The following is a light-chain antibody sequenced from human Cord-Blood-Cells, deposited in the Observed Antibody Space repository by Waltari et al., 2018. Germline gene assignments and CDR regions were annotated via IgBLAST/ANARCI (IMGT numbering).Light chain of an antibody. CDR3: QQYYSTPYT. V-gene: IGKV4-1*01. Sequence: DIVFTQPPDSLAVSLAERATINGTSSYSVLYSSNNKNYLAWYQQKPGQPPKLLIYWASTRESGVPDRFSGSGSGTDFTLTISSLQAEDVAVYYCQQYYSTPYTFGQGTKLEIK. CDR2: WAS. J-gene: IGKJ2*01. CDR1: YSVLYSSNNKNY.